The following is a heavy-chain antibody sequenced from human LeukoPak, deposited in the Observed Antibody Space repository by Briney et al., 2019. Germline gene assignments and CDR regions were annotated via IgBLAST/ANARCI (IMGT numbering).Heavy chain of an antibody. D-gene: IGHD5-24*01. V-gene: IGHV3-23*01. CDR1: GFTFSSYA. J-gene: IGHJ3*02. CDR2: ISGSGGST. CDR3: ASASRAGRDGYNSHAFDI. Sequence: PGGSLRLSCAASGFTFSSYAMSWVRQAPGKGLEWVSAISGSGGSTYYADSVKGRFTISRDNSKNTLYLQMNSLRAEDTAMYYCASASRAGRDGYNSHAFDIWGQGTMVTVSS.